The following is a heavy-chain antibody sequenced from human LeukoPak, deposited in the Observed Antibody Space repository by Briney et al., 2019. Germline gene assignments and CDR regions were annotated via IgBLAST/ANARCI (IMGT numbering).Heavy chain of an antibody. Sequence: PSETLSLTCTVSGGSISGSSYYWDWIRQPPGKGLEWIGCIYYSGSTYYNPSLKSRVTISVDTSKIQFSLKLSSVTAADTAVYYCARHWRSNGEFDYWGQGTLVTVSS. CDR1: GGSISGSSYY. V-gene: IGHV4-39*01. CDR2: IYYSGST. CDR3: ARHWRSNGEFDY. J-gene: IGHJ4*02. D-gene: IGHD7-27*01.